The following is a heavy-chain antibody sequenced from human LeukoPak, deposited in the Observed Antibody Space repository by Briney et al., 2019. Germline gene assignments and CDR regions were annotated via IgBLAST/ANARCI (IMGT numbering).Heavy chain of an antibody. Sequence: PSETLSLTCAVYGGSFSGYYWSWIRQPPGKGLEWIGEINHSGSTNYNPSLKSRVTISVDTSKNQFSLKLSSVTAADTAVYYCARGDYYDSSGYPPSVDYWGQGTLATVSS. V-gene: IGHV4-34*01. J-gene: IGHJ4*02. D-gene: IGHD3-22*01. CDR1: GGSFSGYY. CDR3: ARGDYYDSSGYPPSVDY. CDR2: INHSGST.